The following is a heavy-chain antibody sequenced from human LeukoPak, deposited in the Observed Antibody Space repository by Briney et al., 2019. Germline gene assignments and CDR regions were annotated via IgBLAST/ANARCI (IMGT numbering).Heavy chain of an antibody. CDR2: IVYSGST. Sequence: SETLSLTCTVSGGSLSSGNYYWRWIRQPPGKGLEWIGYIVYSGSTNYNPSLKSRVTISLDMSKNQFFLKLNSVTAADTAVYYCARDADCSSTSCYSSWGQGTLVTVSS. CDR1: GGSLSSGNYY. CDR3: ARDADCSSTSCYSS. V-gene: IGHV4-61*01. J-gene: IGHJ5*02. D-gene: IGHD2-2*01.